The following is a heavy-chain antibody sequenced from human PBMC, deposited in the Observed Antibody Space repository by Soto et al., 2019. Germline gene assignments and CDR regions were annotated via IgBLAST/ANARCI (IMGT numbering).Heavy chain of an antibody. Sequence: EVQLLESGGGLVQPGGSLRLSCAASGFTYSSYAMSWVRQAPGKGLEWVSAISGSGGSTYYADSVKGRFTISRDNSKNTLYLQMNSLRAEDTAVYYCAKDLDDILTGYPLPLAADYWGQGTLVTVSS. J-gene: IGHJ4*02. CDR1: GFTYSSYA. CDR2: ISGSGGST. V-gene: IGHV3-23*01. CDR3: AKDLDDILTGYPLPLAADY. D-gene: IGHD3-9*01.